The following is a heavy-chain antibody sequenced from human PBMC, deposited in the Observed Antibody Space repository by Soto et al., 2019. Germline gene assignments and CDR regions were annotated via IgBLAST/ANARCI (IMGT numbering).Heavy chain of an antibody. J-gene: IGHJ6*02. V-gene: IGHV3-30*18. Sequence: PGGSLRLSCTASGFTLSSYGMHWVRQAPGKGLEWVAVISYDGSNKYYADSVEGRFTISRDNSKNTLYLQMNSLRAEDTAVYYCAKGVVVVPAAIGTDYYYYGMDVWGQGTTVTVSS. CDR2: ISYDGSNK. D-gene: IGHD2-2*02. CDR3: AKGVVVVPAAIGTDYYYYGMDV. CDR1: GFTLSSYG.